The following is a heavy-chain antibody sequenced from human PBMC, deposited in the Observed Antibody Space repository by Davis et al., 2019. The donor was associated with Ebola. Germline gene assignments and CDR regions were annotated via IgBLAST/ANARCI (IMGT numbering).Heavy chain of an antibody. CDR1: GFTFGGYW. CDR2: IKQDGSEK. Sequence: PGGSLRLSCVASGFTFGGYWMSWVRQAPGKGLEWVANIKQDGSEKYYVDSVKGRFTISRDNAKNSLYLQMNSLRAEDTAVYYCARESRGYWGQGTLVTVSS. V-gene: IGHV3-7*01. J-gene: IGHJ4*02. CDR3: ARESRGY.